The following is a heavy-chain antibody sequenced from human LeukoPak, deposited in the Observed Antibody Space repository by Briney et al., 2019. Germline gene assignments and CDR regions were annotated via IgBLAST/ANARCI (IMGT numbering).Heavy chain of an antibody. J-gene: IGHJ4*02. D-gene: IGHD5-24*01. CDR3: AKVRWEVDMAYDY. CDR1: GFTVSSYD. Sequence: GGSLRLSCAASGFTVSSYDMTWVRQAPGKGLEWVSSIGDGGGGTYADSVKGRFTISRDKSKNTLYLQMNSLRAEDTAVYYCAKVRWEVDMAYDYWGQGALVTVSS. V-gene: IGHV3-23*01. CDR2: IGDGGGGT.